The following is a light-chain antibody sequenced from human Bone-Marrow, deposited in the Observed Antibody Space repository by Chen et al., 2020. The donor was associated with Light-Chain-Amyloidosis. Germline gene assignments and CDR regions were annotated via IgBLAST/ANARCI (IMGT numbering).Light chain of an antibody. CDR2: DAS. Sequence: EIVFTHSPASLSLSPGARATLSCRASQSVSSYLAWYQQKPGQAPRLLIYDASNRATGIPARFSGSGYGTDFTLTISSLEPEDFAVYYCQQRSNWYTFGQGTKLEIK. CDR3: QQRSNWYT. CDR1: QSVSSY. V-gene: IGKV3-11*01. J-gene: IGKJ2*01.